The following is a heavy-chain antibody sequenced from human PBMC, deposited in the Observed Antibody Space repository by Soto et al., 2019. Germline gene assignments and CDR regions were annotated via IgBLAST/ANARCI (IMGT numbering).Heavy chain of an antibody. CDR3: ASDIVVVPAAALGSYYYYYGMDV. D-gene: IGHD2-2*01. V-gene: IGHV1-2*02. CDR2: INPNSGGK. J-gene: IGHJ6*02. CDR1: GYTFTGYY. Sequence: ASVKVSCKASGYTFTGYYMHWFRQAPGQGLEWMGWINPNSGGKNYAQKFQGRVTMTRHTSISTAYMELSRLRSDDTAVYYCASDIVVVPAAALGSYYYYYGMDVWGQGTTVTV.